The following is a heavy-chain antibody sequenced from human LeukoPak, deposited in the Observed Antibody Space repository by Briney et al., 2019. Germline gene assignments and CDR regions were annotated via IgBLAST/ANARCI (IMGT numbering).Heavy chain of an antibody. CDR3: ANRGWYYFDY. D-gene: IGHD6-19*01. CDR2: MSGSDSAT. J-gene: IGHJ4*02. V-gene: IGHV3-23*01. CDR1: GFTFRSYV. Sequence: PGGSLRLSCAASGFTFRSYVMSWVRLAPGKGLEWVSAMSGSDSATHYADSVKDRFIISRDNSKNTLFLQMNSLRAEDTAVYYCANRGWYYFDYWGQGTLVTVSS.